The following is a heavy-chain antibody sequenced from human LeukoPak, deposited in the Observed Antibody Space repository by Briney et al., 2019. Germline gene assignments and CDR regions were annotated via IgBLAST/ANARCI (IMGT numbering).Heavy chain of an antibody. J-gene: IGHJ6*03. Sequence: SSETLSLTCTVSGGSISGYFCSWIRQSAGKGLEWIGRIYTSGSTNYNPSLKSRVTISVDKSKNQFSLKLSSVTAADTAVYYCARDQVDFWSGYSPSGYMDVWGKGTTVTVSS. CDR3: ARDQVDFWSGYSPSGYMDV. CDR2: IYTSGST. CDR1: GGSISGYF. V-gene: IGHV4-4*07. D-gene: IGHD3-3*01.